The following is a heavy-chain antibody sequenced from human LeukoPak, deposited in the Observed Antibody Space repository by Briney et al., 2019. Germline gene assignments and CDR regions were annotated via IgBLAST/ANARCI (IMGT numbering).Heavy chain of an antibody. CDR1: EFTFSNYA. V-gene: IGHV3-7*03. D-gene: IGHD3-10*01. J-gene: IGHJ4*02. CDR3: ARERMVRY. CDR2: IKQDGSER. Sequence: SGGSLRLSCAASEFTFSNYAMTWVRQAPGKGLEWVANIKQDGSERYYVDSVKGRFIISRDNAKNSLFLQMNSLRAEDTAVYYCARERMVRYWGQGTLVTVSS.